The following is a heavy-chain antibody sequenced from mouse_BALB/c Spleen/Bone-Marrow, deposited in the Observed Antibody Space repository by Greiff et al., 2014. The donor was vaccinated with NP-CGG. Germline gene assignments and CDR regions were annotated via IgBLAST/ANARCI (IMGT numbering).Heavy chain of an antibody. CDR3: ARYDYDGVDY. Sequence: VQLKDSGPGLVKPSQSLSLTCTVTGYSITSDYAWNWIRQFPGNKLEWMGYISYSGSTSYNPSLKSRISITRDTSKNQFFLQLNSVTTEDTATYYCARYDYDGVDYWGQGTTLTVSS. D-gene: IGHD2-4*01. V-gene: IGHV3-2*02. CDR2: ISYSGST. J-gene: IGHJ2*01. CDR1: GYSITSDYA.